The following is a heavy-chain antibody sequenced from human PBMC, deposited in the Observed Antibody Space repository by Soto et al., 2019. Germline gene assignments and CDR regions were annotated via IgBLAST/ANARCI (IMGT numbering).Heavy chain of an antibody. CDR2: ISYDGSNK. CDR3: AKDGDPIKVVLPYY. J-gene: IGHJ4*02. CDR1: GFTFSSYG. D-gene: IGHD3-22*01. V-gene: IGHV3-30*18. Sequence: QVQLVESGGGVVQPGRSLRLSCAASGFTFSSYGMHWVRQAPGKGLEWVAVISYDGSNKYYADSVKGRFTISRDNSKNTLYLQMNSLRAEDTAVYYCAKDGDPIKVVLPYYWGQGTLVTVSS.